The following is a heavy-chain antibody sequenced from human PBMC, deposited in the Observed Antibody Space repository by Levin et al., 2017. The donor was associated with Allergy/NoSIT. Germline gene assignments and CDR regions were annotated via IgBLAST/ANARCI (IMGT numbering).Heavy chain of an antibody. CDR1: GGTFSAFGSYH. J-gene: IGHJ4*02. CDR2: LDTHGNT. CDR3: ARSPSRYYGLDY. D-gene: IGHD3-3*01. V-gene: IGHV4-34*01. Sequence: PSETLSLTCAVHGGTFSAFGSYHWSWLRQAPGMGLEWVGELDTHGNTHYNPSLGSRVTISVDSSKRHIFLTMTSLTAADTAVYFCARSPSRYYGLDYWGQGTLATVSS.